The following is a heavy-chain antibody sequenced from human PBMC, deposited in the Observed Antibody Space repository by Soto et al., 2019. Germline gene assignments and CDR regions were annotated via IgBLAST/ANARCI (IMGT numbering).Heavy chain of an antibody. CDR3: AAVLAPTDPYNWFEP. CDR2: IVVGSGNT. Sequence: VKVSCKASGFTFSSSGIHWVRQARGQRLEWIGWIVVGSGNTNYAQKFQERVTITRDVSTNTAYMELTSLRSEDTAVYYCAAVLAPTDPYNWFEPWG. V-gene: IGHV1-58*02. J-gene: IGHJ5*02. CDR1: GFTFSSSG. D-gene: IGHD1-1*01.